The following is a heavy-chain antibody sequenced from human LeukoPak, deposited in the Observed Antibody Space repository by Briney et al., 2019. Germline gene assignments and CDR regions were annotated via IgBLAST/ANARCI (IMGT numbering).Heavy chain of an antibody. CDR3: ARGSGNYGDFDY. J-gene: IGHJ4*02. V-gene: IGHV3-74*01. CDR2: INSDGSNT. D-gene: IGHD1-26*01. Sequence: GGSLRLSCAASGFSVSTNWMHWVRQAPGKGLVWVSRINSDGSNTNYADSVRGRFTISRDNAKNTVYLQMNSLRAEDTAVYYCARGSGNYGDFDYWGQGTLVTVSS. CDR1: GFSVSTNW.